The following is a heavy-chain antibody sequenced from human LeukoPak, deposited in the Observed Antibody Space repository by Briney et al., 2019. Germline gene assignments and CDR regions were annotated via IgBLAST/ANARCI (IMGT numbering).Heavy chain of an antibody. D-gene: IGHD6-25*01. CDR3: AKDSSAGFDY. CDR1: GFTFDDYA. CDR2: ISWNSGSI. V-gene: IGHV3-9*03. J-gene: IGHJ4*02. Sequence: GGSLRLSCAASGFTFDDYAMHWVRQAPGKGLEWVSGISWNSGSIGYADSVKGRFTISRDNAKNSLYLQMNSLRAEDMALYYCAKDSSAGFDYWGQGTLVTVSS.